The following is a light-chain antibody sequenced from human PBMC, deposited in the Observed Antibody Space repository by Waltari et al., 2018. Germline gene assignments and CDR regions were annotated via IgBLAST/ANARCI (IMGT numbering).Light chain of an antibody. CDR2: GDK. J-gene: IGLJ3*02. V-gene: IGLV3-21*02. Sequence: SYVLTQPPSVSVAPGPTAKITCAEENSERQSVQWYQLKPGQAPILIVFGDKNRPSGIPARFSGSNSGDTATPTITSVEAGDEADYYCQLWDPKSDDPVFGGGTKLTVL. CDR3: QLWDPKSDDPV. CDR1: NSERQS.